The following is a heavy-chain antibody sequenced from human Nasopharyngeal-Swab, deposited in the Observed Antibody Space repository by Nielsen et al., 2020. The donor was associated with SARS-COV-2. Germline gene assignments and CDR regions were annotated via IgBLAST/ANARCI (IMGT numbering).Heavy chain of an antibody. J-gene: IGHJ3*02. CDR3: AKDGAYYYGSGSYWFDAFDI. CDR2: ISGSGGST. V-gene: IGHV3-23*01. CDR1: GFTFSSYA. D-gene: IGHD3-10*01. Sequence: GESLKISCAASGFTFSSYAMSWVRQAPGKGLEWVSAISGSGGSTYYADSVKGRFTISRDNSKNTLYLQMNSLRAEDTAVYYCAKDGAYYYGSGSYWFDAFDIWGQGTMVTVSS.